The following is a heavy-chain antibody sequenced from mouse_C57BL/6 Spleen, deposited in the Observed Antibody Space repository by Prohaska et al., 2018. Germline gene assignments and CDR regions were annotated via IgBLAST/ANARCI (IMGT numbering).Heavy chain of an antibody. D-gene: IGHD5-1*01. CDR2: INPSTGGT. CDR3: AREAQRTFAY. V-gene: IGHV1-42*01. J-gene: IGHJ3*01. CDR1: GYSFTGYY. Sequence: EVQLQQSGPELVKPGASVKISCKASGYSFTGYYMNWVKQSPEKSLEWIGEINPSTGGTTYNQKFKAKATLTVDKSSSTAYMQLKSLTSEDSAVYYCAREAQRTFAYWGQGTLVTVSA.